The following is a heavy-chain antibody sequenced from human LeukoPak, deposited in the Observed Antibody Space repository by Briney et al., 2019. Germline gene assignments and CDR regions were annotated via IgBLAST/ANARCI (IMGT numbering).Heavy chain of an antibody. D-gene: IGHD1-14*01. CDR2: ISGSGGST. Sequence: GGSLRLSCAASGFTFSSYAMSWVRQAPGKGLEWVSGISGSGGSTYYADSVKGRFTISRDNFRNTLYLQINSLRAEDTAVYYCAKVTETLNFDYWGQGTLVTVSS. CDR1: GFTFSSYA. CDR3: AKVTETLNFDY. J-gene: IGHJ4*02. V-gene: IGHV3-23*01.